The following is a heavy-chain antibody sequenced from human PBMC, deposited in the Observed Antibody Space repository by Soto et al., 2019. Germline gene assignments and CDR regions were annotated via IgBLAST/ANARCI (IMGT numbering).Heavy chain of an antibody. D-gene: IGHD5-12*01. CDR3: ARGPYRNTYNWFDS. Sequence: GGSLRLSCAASGFTFSSYEMNWVRQAPGKGLEWVSYITGSGFAIYYADSVKGRFTISRDNAKNSLSLQMNSLGVEDTAVYYCARGPYRNTYNWFDSWGQGTLVTVSS. V-gene: IGHV3-48*03. CDR2: ITGSGFAI. J-gene: IGHJ5*02. CDR1: GFTFSSYE.